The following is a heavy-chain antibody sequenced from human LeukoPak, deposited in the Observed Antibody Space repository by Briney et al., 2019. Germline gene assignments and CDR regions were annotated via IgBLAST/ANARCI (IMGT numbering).Heavy chain of an antibody. Sequence: GASVKVPCKASGYTFTGYYMHWVRQAPGQGLEWMGWINPNSGGTNYAQKFQGRVTMTRDTSISTAYMELSRLRSDDTAVYYCARGSYYYDSSGYPSSVYFDYWGQGTLVTVSS. CDR2: INPNSGGT. CDR1: GYTFTGYY. D-gene: IGHD3-22*01. J-gene: IGHJ4*02. V-gene: IGHV1-2*02. CDR3: ARGSYYYDSSGYPSSVYFDY.